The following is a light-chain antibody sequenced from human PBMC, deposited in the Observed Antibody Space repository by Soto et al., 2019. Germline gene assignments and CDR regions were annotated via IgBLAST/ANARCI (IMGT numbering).Light chain of an antibody. CDR1: SSDVGGYNY. CDR3: SSYTSSSARV. J-gene: IGLJ3*02. Sequence: QSALTQPASVSGSPGQSITISCTGTSSDVGGYNYVSWYQQHPGKAPKIMIYEVSNRPSGVSNRFSGSKSGNTASLTISGLQAEDDADYYCSSYTSSSARVFGGGTTLTVL. CDR2: EVS. V-gene: IGLV2-14*01.